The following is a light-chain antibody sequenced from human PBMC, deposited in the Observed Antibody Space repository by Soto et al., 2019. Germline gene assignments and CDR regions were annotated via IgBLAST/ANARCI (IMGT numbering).Light chain of an antibody. J-gene: IGKJ1*01. V-gene: IGKV1-39*01. CDR1: QSISSY. CDR3: QQSYSTPKT. CDR2: AAS. Sequence: DSRMTQSPSSLSSSLGDRFTITCRASQSISSYLNWYQQKPGKAPKLLIYAASSLQSGVPSRFSGSGSGTDFTLTISSLQPEDFATYYCQQSYSTPKTFGQGTKVDI.